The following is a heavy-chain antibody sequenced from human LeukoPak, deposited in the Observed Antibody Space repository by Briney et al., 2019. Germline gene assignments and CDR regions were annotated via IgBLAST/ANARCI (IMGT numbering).Heavy chain of an antibody. D-gene: IGHD3-10*01. Sequence: GSSVKVSCKASGGTFSSYAISWVLQAPGPGLESMGGIIPIFGTANYAQKFQRRVTNTADESTSTDYMELSSLRSEDTAVYYCARGARYYYGSGSYYKGALSYYMDVWGKGTTVTVSS. J-gene: IGHJ6*03. V-gene: IGHV1-69*01. CDR2: IIPIFGTA. CDR1: GGTFSSYA. CDR3: ARGARYYYGSGSYYKGALSYYMDV.